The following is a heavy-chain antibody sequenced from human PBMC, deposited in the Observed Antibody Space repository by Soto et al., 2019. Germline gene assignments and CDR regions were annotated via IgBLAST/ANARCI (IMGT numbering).Heavy chain of an antibody. CDR1: GFTFSSFG. CDR3: AKGGATVPAAILDY. CDR2: TSYDGSNT. V-gene: IGHV3-30*18. J-gene: IGHJ4*02. Sequence: SLRLSCAASGFTFSSFGMHWVRQAPGKGLEWVAVTSYDGSNTYYADSVKGRFTISRDNSKNTLYLQMNSLRAEDTAVYYCAKGGATVPAAILDYWGQGTLVTVSS. D-gene: IGHD2-2*01.